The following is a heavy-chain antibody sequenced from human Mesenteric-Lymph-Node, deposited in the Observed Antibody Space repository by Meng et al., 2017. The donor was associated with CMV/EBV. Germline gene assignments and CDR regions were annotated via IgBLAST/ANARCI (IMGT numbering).Heavy chain of an antibody. CDR2: IYSGAST. J-gene: IGHJ4*02. D-gene: IGHD6-13*01. CDR3: AKGGSSWTSAIDQ. CDR1: GFIISSKY. Sequence: GESLKISCAASGFIISSKYMTWVRQAPGKGLEWVSIIYSGASTYYADSVKGRFTISRDSSKNTVSLQMNSLRADDTAVYYCAKGGSSWTSAIDQWGQGTLVTVSS. V-gene: IGHV3-53*05.